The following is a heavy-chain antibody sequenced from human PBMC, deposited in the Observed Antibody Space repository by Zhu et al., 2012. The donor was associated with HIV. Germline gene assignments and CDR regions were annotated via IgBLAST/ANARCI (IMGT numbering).Heavy chain of an antibody. Sequence: QVQLQESGPGLVKPSETLSLNCNVSGASISSSYFNWGWIRQSPGRGLEWIGNPYFNGNTQYKASLKSRLTISGDTSRNQFSLKLRSVTAADTAVYYYVRLLRGTVTSPSDHWGQGTLVTVST. CDR1: GASISSSYFN. J-gene: IGHJ5*02. V-gene: IGHV4-39*07. CDR2: PYFNGNT. D-gene: IGHD3-16*01. CDR3: VRLLRGTVTSPSDH.